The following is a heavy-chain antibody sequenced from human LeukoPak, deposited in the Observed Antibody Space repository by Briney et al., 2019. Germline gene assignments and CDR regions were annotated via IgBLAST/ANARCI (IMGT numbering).Heavy chain of an antibody. CDR2: IYSTTGTT. CDR3: ARGYGWFDP. D-gene: IGHD3-10*01. CDR1: GASPY. V-gene: IGHV4-4*09. Sequence: PSETLYLTCTASGASPYWTWIRQPPGKGLEWIGYIYSTTGTTNSNPSLKSRVTMSLDTSKKHLSLKLSAVTAADTAVYCCARGYGWFDPWGQGILVIVSS. J-gene: IGHJ5*02.